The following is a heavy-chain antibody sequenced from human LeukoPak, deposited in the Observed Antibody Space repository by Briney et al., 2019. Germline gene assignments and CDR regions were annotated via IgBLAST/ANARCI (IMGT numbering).Heavy chain of an antibody. Sequence: PSETLSLTCTVSGGSISSSSYYWGWIRQPPGKGLEWIGSIYYSGSTYYNPSLKSRVTISVDTSKNQFSLKLSSVTAADTAVYYCASISGSIGAFDIWGQGTMVTVSS. CDR3: ASISGSIGAFDI. D-gene: IGHD1-26*01. CDR1: GGSISSSSYY. J-gene: IGHJ3*02. V-gene: IGHV4-39*07. CDR2: IYYSGST.